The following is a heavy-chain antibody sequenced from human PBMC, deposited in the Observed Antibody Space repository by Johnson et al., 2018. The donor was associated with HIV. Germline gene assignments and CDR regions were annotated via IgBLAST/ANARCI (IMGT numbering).Heavy chain of an antibody. CDR1: GFTFGEYT. J-gene: IGHJ3*02. Sequence: VQLVESGGGLVQPGRSLILSCTTSGFTFGEYTMSWVRQAPGKGLEWVGFIRSKAYGGTTEYAASVKGRFTISRDDSKSVANLQMNSLKTGDTAVYYCTRGGITIFGVVDAFDIWGQGTLVTVSS. V-gene: IGHV3-49*04. D-gene: IGHD3-3*01. CDR2: IRSKAYGGTT. CDR3: TRGGITIFGVVDAFDI.